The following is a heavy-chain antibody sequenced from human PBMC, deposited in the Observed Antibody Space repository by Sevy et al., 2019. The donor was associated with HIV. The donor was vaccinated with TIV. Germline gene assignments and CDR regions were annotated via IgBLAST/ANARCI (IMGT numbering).Heavy chain of an antibody. J-gene: IGHJ3*02. CDR3: ARDYGHLGGAWQLNDAFDI. CDR2: IGSSGSPI. V-gene: IGHV3-48*03. CDR1: GFTFSDFQ. D-gene: IGHD1-1*01. Sequence: GGSLRLSCVASGFTFSDFQMSWVRQAPGRGLEWISYIGSSGSPIFYADSVKGRFTISRDNAKNSLYLQMNSLRAEDTAVYFCARDYGHLGGAWQLNDAFDIWGQGTMVTVSS.